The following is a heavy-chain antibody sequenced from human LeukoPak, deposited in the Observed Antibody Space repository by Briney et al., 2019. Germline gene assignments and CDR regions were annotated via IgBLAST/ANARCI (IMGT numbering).Heavy chain of an antibody. V-gene: IGHV4-34*01. CDR3: ARVSTMVRGVANWFDS. CDR1: GGSFSGYY. Sequence: PSETLSLTCAVYGGSFSGYYWSWIRQPPGKGLEWIGEINHSGSTNYNPSLKSRVTISVDTSKNQFSLKLSSVTAADTAVYYCARVSTMVRGVANWFDSWGQGTLVTVSS. D-gene: IGHD3-10*01. CDR2: INHSGST. J-gene: IGHJ5*01.